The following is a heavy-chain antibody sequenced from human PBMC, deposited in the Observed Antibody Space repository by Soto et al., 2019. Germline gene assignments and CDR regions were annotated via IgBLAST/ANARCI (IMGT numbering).Heavy chain of an antibody. D-gene: IGHD3-22*01. Sequence: PGGSLRLSCAASGFTVSSNYMSWVRQAPGKGLEWVSVIYSSGSTYYADSVKGRFTISRDNSKNTLYLQMNSLRAEDTAVYYCARDYTYFYDSSGTRVKGFDPWGQGTLVTVSS. CDR2: IYSSGST. CDR1: GFTVSSNY. CDR3: ARDYTYFYDSSGTRVKGFDP. J-gene: IGHJ5*02. V-gene: IGHV3-66*01.